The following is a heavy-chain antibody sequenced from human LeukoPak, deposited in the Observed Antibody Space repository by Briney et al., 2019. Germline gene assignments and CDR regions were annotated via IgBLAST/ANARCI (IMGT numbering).Heavy chain of an antibody. CDR2: ISWNSGSI. J-gene: IGHJ4*02. CDR1: GFTLDDCT. V-gene: IGHV3-9*01. D-gene: IGHD1-26*01. Sequence: GGSLRLSCAASGFTLDDCTMHWVRQAPGKGLEWVSSISWNSGSIAYADSVKGRFTISRDNAKNSLFLQMNSLRAEDTALYYCAKGLVGTTTFMDYWGQGTLVTVSS. CDR3: AKGLVGTTTFMDY.